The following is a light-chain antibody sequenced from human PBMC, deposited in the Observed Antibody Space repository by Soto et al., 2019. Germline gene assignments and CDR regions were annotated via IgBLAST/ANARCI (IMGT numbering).Light chain of an antibody. V-gene: IGLV1-47*01. Sequence: QSVLTQPPSASSTPGQTVTISCSGSTSNIGSNPVYWYQQRPGTAPKLIIFKSNQRPSGVPDRFSGSNSGSSASLAISGLRSEDEADYFCAAWDDSLSAWVFGGGTKLTVL. CDR3: AAWDDSLSAWV. CDR1: TSNIGSNP. J-gene: IGLJ3*02. CDR2: KSN.